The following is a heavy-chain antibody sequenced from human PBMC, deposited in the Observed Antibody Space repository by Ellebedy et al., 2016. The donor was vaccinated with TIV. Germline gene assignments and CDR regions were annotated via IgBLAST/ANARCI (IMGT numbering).Heavy chain of an antibody. V-gene: IGHV4-4*07. D-gene: IGHD3-10*01. CDR3: ARDFQLLWFGESINYYGMDV. J-gene: IGHJ6*02. Sequence: SETLSLTCTVSGGSISGHYWSWIRQPAGKGLEWIGRIYTSGSTNYNPSLKSRVTISVDTSNNQFPLKLSSVTAADTAVYYCARDFQLLWFGESINYYGMDVWGQGTTVTVSS. CDR1: GGSISGHY. CDR2: IYTSGST.